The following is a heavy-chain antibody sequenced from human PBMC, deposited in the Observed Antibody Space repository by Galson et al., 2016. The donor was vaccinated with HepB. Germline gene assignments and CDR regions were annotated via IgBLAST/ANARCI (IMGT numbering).Heavy chain of an antibody. V-gene: IGHV3-21*01. Sequence: SLRLSCAASGFTFSSYSMNWVRQAPGKGLEWVSCISGGGSYIYYADSVKGRFTVSRDNAKNSVSLQMHSLRAGDTAMYFCARVPDSTGWYGSDFWGQGTLVTVSS. D-gene: IGHD6-19*01. CDR2: ISGGGSYI. CDR3: ARVPDSTGWYGSDF. J-gene: IGHJ4*02. CDR1: GFTFSSYS.